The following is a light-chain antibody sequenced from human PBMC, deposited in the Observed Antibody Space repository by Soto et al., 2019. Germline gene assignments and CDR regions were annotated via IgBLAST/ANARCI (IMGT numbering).Light chain of an antibody. V-gene: IGKV3-20*01. Sequence: DTELTQSPCTLPVSPGHRATLSCRASQSLSSSDLSWYQQKPGQAPRLLIYGASSRATGTPDRFSGSGSGTDFTLTVSRLEPEDFAVYYCQQYGNSPTTFGQGTRLEIK. CDR2: GAS. J-gene: IGKJ5*01. CDR3: QQYGNSPTT. CDR1: QSLSSSD.